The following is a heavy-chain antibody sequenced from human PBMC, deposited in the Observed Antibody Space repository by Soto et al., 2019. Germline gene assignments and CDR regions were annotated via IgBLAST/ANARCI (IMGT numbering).Heavy chain of an antibody. CDR1: GYTFTSYG. D-gene: IGHD3-3*01. V-gene: IGHV1-18*01. Sequence: GASVKVSCKASGYTFTSYGISWVRQAPGQGLEWMGWISAYNGNTNYAQKLQGRVTMTTDTSTSTAYMELRSLRSDDTAVYYCARVAGITSFGVVIAFDYWGQGTLVTVSS. CDR3: ARVAGITSFGVVIAFDY. J-gene: IGHJ4*02. CDR2: ISAYNGNT.